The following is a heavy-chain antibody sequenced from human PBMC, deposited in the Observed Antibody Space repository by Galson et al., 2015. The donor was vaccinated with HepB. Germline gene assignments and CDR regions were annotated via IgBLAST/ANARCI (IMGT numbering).Heavy chain of an antibody. Sequence: SLRLSCAASGFTFSSYGMHWVRQAPGKGLEWVSIISSDGTKKYSADSVKGRFTISRDNSKNTLYLQMNSLRAEDTAIYYCAKEPTLPNYFYYMDVWGKGTTVTVSS. CDR2: ISSDGTKK. CDR3: AKEPTLPNYFYYMDV. CDR1: GFTFSSYG. J-gene: IGHJ6*03. V-gene: IGHV3-30*18.